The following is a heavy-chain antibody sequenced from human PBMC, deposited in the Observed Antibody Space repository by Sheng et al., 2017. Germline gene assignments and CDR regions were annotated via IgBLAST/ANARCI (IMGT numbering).Heavy chain of an antibody. CDR1: GGTFSSYA. CDR2: IIPIFGTA. J-gene: IGHJ6*03. Sequence: QVQLVQSGAEVKKPGSSVKVSCKASGGTFSSYAISWVRQAPGQGLEWMGGIIPIFGTANYAQKFQGRVTITTDESTSTAYMELSSLRSEDTAVYYCASNYDFRIPSYYYYYMDVWGKGTTVTVSS. D-gene: IGHD3-3*01. CDR3: ASNYDFRIPSYYYYYMDV. V-gene: IGHV1-69*05.